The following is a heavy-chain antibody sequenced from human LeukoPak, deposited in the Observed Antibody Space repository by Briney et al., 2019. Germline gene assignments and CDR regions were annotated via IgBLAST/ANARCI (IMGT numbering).Heavy chain of an antibody. Sequence: SETLSLTCTVSGGSISSSSYYWGWIRQPPGKGLEWIGSIYYSGSTYYNPSLRSRVTISLDTSRNQFSLKLNSVTAADTAVYYCARDRGTWNDDGFDYWGQGTLVTVSS. V-gene: IGHV4-39*07. J-gene: IGHJ4*02. CDR3: ARDRGTWNDDGFDY. CDR1: GGSISSSSYY. CDR2: IYYSGST. D-gene: IGHD1-1*01.